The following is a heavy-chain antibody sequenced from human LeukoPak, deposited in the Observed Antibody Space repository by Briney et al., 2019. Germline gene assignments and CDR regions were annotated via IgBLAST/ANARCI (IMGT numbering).Heavy chain of an antibody. CDR2: IYYSGST. CDR3: ARFTPYYDILTGYSHFDY. V-gene: IGHV4-59*01. Sequence: SETLSLTCTVSGDSISSYYWSWIRQPPGKGLEWIGYIYYSGSTNYNPSLKSRVTISVDTSKNQFSLKLSSVTAADTAVYYCARFTPYYDILTGYSHFDYWGQGTLVTVSS. J-gene: IGHJ4*02. CDR1: GDSISSYY. D-gene: IGHD3-9*01.